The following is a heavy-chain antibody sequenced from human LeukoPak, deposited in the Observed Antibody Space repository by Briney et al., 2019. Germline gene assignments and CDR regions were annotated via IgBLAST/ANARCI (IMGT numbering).Heavy chain of an antibody. CDR2: IYYSGST. CDR1: GGSISSSSYY. J-gene: IGHJ4*02. Sequence: PSETLSLTCTVSGGSISSSSYYWGWIRQPPGKGLEWIGSIYYSGSTYYNPSLKSRVTISVDTSKNQFSLKLSSVTAADTAVYYCARLRPRGSHYPDYWGQGTLVTVSS. V-gene: IGHV4-39*01. CDR3: ARLRPRGSHYPDY. D-gene: IGHD1-26*01.